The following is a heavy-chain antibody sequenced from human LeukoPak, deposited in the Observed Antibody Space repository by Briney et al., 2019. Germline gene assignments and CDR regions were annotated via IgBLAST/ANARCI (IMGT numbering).Heavy chain of an antibody. D-gene: IGHD6-13*01. CDR3: ARDTGIAAAGLDY. V-gene: IGHV4-39*07. J-gene: IGHJ4*02. CDR2: IYYSGST. CDR1: GGSISSTSYY. Sequence: PSETLSLTCTVSGGSISSTSYYWGWIRQPPGKGLEWIGSIYYSGSTYYNPSLKSRVTISVDTSKNQFSLKLSSVTAADTAVYYCARDTGIAAAGLDYWGQGTLVTVSS.